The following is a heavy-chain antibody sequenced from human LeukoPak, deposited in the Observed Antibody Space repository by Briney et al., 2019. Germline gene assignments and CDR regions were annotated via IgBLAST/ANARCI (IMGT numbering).Heavy chain of an antibody. CDR1: GGSISSYY. Sequence: SETLSLTCTVSGGSISSYYWSWIRQPPGKGLEWIGYIYYSGSTNYNPSLKSRVTISVDTSKNQFSLKLSSVTAADTAVYYCARGYGEYSGYDYVYYFDYWGQGTLVTVSS. J-gene: IGHJ4*02. CDR3: ARGYGEYSGYDYVYYFDY. V-gene: IGHV4-59*01. D-gene: IGHD5-12*01. CDR2: IYYSGST.